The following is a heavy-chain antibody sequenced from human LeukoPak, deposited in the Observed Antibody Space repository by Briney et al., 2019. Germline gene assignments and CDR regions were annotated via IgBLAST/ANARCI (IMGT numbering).Heavy chain of an antibody. J-gene: IGHJ6*02. CDR3: ARALAVAGTYYYGMDV. CDR2: IGTAGDT. D-gene: IGHD6-19*01. V-gene: IGHV3-13*04. Sequence: GGSLRLSCAASGFTFSSYDMHWVRQATGKGLEWVSAIGTAGDTYYPGSVKGRFTISRENAKNSFYLQMNSLRAGYTAVYYCARALAVAGTYYYGMDVWGQGTTVTVSS. CDR1: GFTFSSYD.